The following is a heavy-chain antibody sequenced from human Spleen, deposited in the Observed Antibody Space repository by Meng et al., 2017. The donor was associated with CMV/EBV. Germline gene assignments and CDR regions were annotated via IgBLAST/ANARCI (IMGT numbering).Heavy chain of an antibody. CDR2: INWNGGST. V-gene: IGHV3-20*04. Sequence: GGSLRLSCAASGFTFDDYGMSWVRQAPGKGLEWVSGINWNGGSTGYADSVKGRFTISRDNAKNSLYPQMNSLRAEDTALYYCARDRIVGANYYFDYWGQGTLVTVSS. CDR1: GFTFDDYG. CDR3: ARDRIVGANYYFDY. D-gene: IGHD1-26*01. J-gene: IGHJ4*02.